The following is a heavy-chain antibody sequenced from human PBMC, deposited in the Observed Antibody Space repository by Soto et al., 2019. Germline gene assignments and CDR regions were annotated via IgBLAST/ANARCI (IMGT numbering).Heavy chain of an antibody. CDR3: ARDLDKLYPNYYMDV. V-gene: IGHV1-24*01. CDR2: FDPEDGET. CDR1: GYTLTELS. Sequence: ASVKVSCKVSGYTLTELSMHWVRQAPGKGLEWMGGFDPEDGETIYAQKFQGRVTMTKDTSTNTAYMELRSLRSDDTAVYYCARDLDKLYPNYYMDVWGKGTTVTVSS. D-gene: IGHD3-16*02. J-gene: IGHJ6*03.